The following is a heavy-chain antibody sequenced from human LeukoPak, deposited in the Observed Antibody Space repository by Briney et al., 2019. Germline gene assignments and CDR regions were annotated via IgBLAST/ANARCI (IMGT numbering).Heavy chain of an antibody. D-gene: IGHD6-13*01. V-gene: IGHV3-30*18. J-gene: IGHJ4*02. CDR1: EFTFSTYG. CDR2: ISYDGSYK. Sequence: GRSLRLSCAASEFTFSTYGMHWVRQAPGKGLEWVAVISYDGSYKFYADSVKGRFTISRDNSKSTLYLQMDSLRAEDTAVYYCAKDRYSGLNTIDYWGQGTLVTVSS. CDR3: AKDRYSGLNTIDY.